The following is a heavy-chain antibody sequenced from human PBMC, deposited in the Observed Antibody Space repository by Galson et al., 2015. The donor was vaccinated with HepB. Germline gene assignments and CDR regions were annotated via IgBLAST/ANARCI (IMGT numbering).Heavy chain of an antibody. CDR3: AREHRVKEWLRLVIEPPNWFDP. J-gene: IGHJ5*02. D-gene: IGHD5-12*01. CDR1: GYTFTNYG. CDR2: ISTYNGNT. Sequence: SVKVSCRASGYTFTNYGISWVRQAPGQGLEWMGWISTYNGNTNYAQKFQGRVTLTTDTSTTTVYMELRSLRSDDTAVYYCAREHRVKEWLRLVIEPPNWFDPWGQGTLVTVSS. V-gene: IGHV1-18*01.